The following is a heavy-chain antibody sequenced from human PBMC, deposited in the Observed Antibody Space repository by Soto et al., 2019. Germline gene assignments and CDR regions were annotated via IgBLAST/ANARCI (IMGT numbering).Heavy chain of an antibody. J-gene: IGHJ6*02. D-gene: IGHD3-10*01. CDR3: ARVDDGFGALAMDV. V-gene: IGHV1-8*01. CDR1: GYTFTSYD. Sequence: QVQLVQSGAEVKKPGASVKVSCKASGYTFTSYDINWVRQANGQGLEWMGWMNPNSGNTGYAQKFQGRVTMTRNTSISTAYMELSSLRSEDTAVYYCARVDDGFGALAMDVWGQGTTVTVSS. CDR2: MNPNSGNT.